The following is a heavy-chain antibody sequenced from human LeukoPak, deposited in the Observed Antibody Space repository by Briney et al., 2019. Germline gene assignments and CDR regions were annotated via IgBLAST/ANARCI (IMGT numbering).Heavy chain of an antibody. CDR1: GFTFSSYG. Sequence: QPGGSLRLSCAASGFTFSSYGIHWVRQAPGKGLEWVAVISYDGSNKYYADSVKGRFTISRDNSKNTLYLQMNSLRAEDTAVYYCAKVYYYDSSGHDAFDIWGQGTMVTVSS. J-gene: IGHJ3*02. D-gene: IGHD3-22*01. CDR2: ISYDGSNK. CDR3: AKVYYYDSSGHDAFDI. V-gene: IGHV3-30*18.